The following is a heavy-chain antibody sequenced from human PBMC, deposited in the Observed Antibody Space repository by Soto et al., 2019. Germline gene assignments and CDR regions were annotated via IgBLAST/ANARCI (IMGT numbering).Heavy chain of an antibody. CDR1: GGSFSGYY. CDR2: INHSGST. J-gene: IGHJ5*02. V-gene: IGHV4-34*01. Sequence: SETLSLTCAVYGGSFSGYYWSWIRQPPGKGLEWIGEINHSGSTNYNPSLKSRVTISVDTSKNQFSLKLSSVTAADTAVYYCARAPRRAWFDPWGQGTLVTVSS. CDR3: ARAPRRAWFDP.